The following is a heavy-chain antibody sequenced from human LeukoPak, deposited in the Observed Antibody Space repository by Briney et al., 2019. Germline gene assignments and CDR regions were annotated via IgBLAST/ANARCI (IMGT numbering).Heavy chain of an antibody. J-gene: IGHJ4*02. CDR3: ARSPDSSGWYGSNDY. CDR2: IYTTGST. Sequence: SETLSLTCTVSGGSITSHSYQWSWIRQPAGKGLEWIGRIYTTGSTNYNPSLKGRVSISVDTSKNQFSLNLRSVTAADTAVYYCARSPDSSGWYGSNDYWGQGTLVTVSS. CDR1: GGSITSHSYQ. V-gene: IGHV4-61*02. D-gene: IGHD6-19*01.